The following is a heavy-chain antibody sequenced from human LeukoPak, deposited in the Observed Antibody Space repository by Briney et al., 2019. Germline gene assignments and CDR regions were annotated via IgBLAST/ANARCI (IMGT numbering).Heavy chain of an antibody. J-gene: IGHJ6*02. CDR2: IYYSGNT. D-gene: IGHD6-13*01. V-gene: IGHV4-39*07. CDR1: GGSVSSSNYC. Sequence: SETLSLTCTVSGGSVSSSNYCWGWIRQPPGKGLEWIGSIYYSGNTNYNPSLKSRVTISVDTSKNQFSLKLTSVTAADTAVYYCARDRGPAIAAAGGYYYDGMDVWGQGTTVTVS. CDR3: ARDRGPAIAAAGGYYYDGMDV.